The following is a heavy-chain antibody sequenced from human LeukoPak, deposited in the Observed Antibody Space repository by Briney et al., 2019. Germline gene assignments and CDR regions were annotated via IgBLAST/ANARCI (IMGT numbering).Heavy chain of an antibody. CDR1: GGSISSGSYY. J-gene: IGHJ4*02. Sequence: SETLSLTCTVSGGSISSGSYYWNWIRQPAGKGLEWIGRIHTNGNTKYNPSLESRLTVSLDTSKNQVSLRLSSVTAADTAVYYCARVGGTAGTAFDYWGQGTLVAVSS. V-gene: IGHV4-61*02. CDR3: ARVGGTAGTAFDY. D-gene: IGHD1-1*01. CDR2: IHTNGNT.